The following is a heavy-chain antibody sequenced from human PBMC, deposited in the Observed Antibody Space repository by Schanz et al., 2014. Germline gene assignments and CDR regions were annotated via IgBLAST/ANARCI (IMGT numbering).Heavy chain of an antibody. V-gene: IGHV3-48*01. CDR1: GFNFGSHG. Sequence: EVQLVESGGGLVQPGGSLRLSCAASGFNFGSHGMHWVRQAPGKGLEWVAGISGSGTTTYYAASVKGRFTISRDNAKNSLYLEMNSLRAEDTALYYCARDRRNADLDYWGQGTLVTVSS. CDR3: ARDRRNADLDY. CDR2: ISGSGTTT. J-gene: IGHJ4*02. D-gene: IGHD1-1*01.